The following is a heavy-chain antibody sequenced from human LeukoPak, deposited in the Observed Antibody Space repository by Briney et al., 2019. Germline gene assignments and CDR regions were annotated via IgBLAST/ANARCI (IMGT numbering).Heavy chain of an antibody. Sequence: VASVKVSCKASGYTFTSYYMHWVRQAPGQGLEWMGIINPSGGSTSYAQKFQGRVTMTRDTSTSTVYMELSRLRSDDTAVYYCARGPGQWYSSSWYDPRDWFDPWGQGTLVTVSS. J-gene: IGHJ5*02. V-gene: IGHV1-46*01. CDR3: ARGPGQWYSSSWYDPRDWFDP. CDR1: GYTFTSYY. CDR2: INPSGGST. D-gene: IGHD6-13*01.